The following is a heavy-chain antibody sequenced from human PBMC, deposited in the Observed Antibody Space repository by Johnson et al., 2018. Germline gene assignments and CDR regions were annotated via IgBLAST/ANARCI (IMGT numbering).Heavy chain of an antibody. V-gene: IGHV3-7*01. J-gene: IGHJ6*04. Sequence: VQLVQSGGGLVQPGGSLRLSCVTSGFTFSRYWMIWVRQAPGKGLEWVANIKQDGSEKYYVDSVKGRFTISRDNAKNSLYLQMNSLRAGDTAVYYCVKDKGEAAAVGPMDVGGKGTTVTVSS. D-gene: IGHD6-13*01. CDR3: VKDKGEAAAVGPMDV. CDR1: GFTFSRYW. CDR2: IKQDGSEK.